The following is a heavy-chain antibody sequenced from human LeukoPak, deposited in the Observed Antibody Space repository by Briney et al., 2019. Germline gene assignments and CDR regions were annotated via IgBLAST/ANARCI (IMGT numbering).Heavy chain of an antibody. CDR3: ARDQGHGGNSWDY. Sequence: ASVKVSCTVSGYTFTVYYMHWVRQAPGQGLEWLGWINPNSGGTNYAQNFQGRVTMTRDTSISTAYMELSRLRSDDTAVYYCARDQGHGGNSWDYWGQGTLVTVSS. D-gene: IGHD4-23*01. CDR1: GYTFTVYY. V-gene: IGHV1-2*02. J-gene: IGHJ4*02. CDR2: INPNSGGT.